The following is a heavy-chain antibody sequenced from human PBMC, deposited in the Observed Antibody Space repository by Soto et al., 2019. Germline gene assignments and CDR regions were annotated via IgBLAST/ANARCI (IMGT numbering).Heavy chain of an antibody. J-gene: IGHJ4*02. CDR3: ARRGDSGYEYFDY. CDR2: IYPGDPDT. V-gene: IGHV5-51*01. Sequence: GESLKISCKGSGYSFANKWIGWVRQMPGKGLEWMGIIYPGDPDTRYSPSFQGQVTISADKSIGTAYLQWSSLKASDTAMYYCARRGDSGYEYFDYWGQGTQVTVSS. CDR1: GYSFANKW. D-gene: IGHD5-12*01.